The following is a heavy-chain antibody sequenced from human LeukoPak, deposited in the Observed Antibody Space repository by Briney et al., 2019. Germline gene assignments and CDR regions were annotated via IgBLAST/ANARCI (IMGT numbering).Heavy chain of an antibody. CDR2: ISGSGGST. CDR1: GFSISNYW. D-gene: IGHD3-22*01. V-gene: IGHV3-23*01. J-gene: IGHJ3*02. CDR3: AKDSDSSPIEDAFDI. Sequence: GGSLRLSCAASGFSISNYWMSWVRQAPGKGLEWVSAISGSGGSTYYADSVKGRFTISRDNSKNTLYLQMNSLRAEDTAVYYCAKDSDSSPIEDAFDIWGQGTMVTVSS.